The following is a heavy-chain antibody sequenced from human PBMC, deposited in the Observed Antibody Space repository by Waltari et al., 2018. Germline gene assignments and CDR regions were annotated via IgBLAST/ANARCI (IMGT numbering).Heavy chain of an antibody. D-gene: IGHD1-1*01. V-gene: IGHV4-4*01. CDR3: ARDRGRGIYLDS. CDR2: VQRSGRT. Sequence: GWGWVRQSPGKGLEWIGQVQRSGRTNYNPSFASRVTISIDTSTNHFSLKVTSATAADTAVYFCARDRGRGIYLDSWGQGTLVTVSP. J-gene: IGHJ4*02. CDR1: G.